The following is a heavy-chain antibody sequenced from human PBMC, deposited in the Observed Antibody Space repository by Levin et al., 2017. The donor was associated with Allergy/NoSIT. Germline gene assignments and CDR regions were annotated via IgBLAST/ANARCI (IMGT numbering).Heavy chain of an antibody. CDR1: GGSISSYY. J-gene: IGHJ3*02. V-gene: IGHV4-59*01. D-gene: IGHD2-15*01. CDR3: ARGCSGGSCYGDAFDI. Sequence: SQTLSLPCTVSGGSISSYYWSWIRQPPGKGLEWIGYIYYSGSTNYNPSLKSRVTISVDTSKNQFSLKLSSVTAADTAVYYCARGCSGGSCYGDAFDIWGQGTMVTVSS. CDR2: IYYSGST.